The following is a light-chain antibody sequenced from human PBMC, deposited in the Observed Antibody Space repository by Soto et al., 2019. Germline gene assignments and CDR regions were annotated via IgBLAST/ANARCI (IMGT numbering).Light chain of an antibody. CDR2: DAS. CDR3: QQYNSYRT. CDR1: QSISSW. J-gene: IGKJ1*01. Sequence: DIQMTQSPSSLSASVGDRVTITFRASQSISSWLAWYQQKPGKAPKLLIYDASSLESGVPSRFSGSGSGTEFARTISSLPPDHFATYNGQQYNSYRTFGQGTKVDI. V-gene: IGKV1-5*01.